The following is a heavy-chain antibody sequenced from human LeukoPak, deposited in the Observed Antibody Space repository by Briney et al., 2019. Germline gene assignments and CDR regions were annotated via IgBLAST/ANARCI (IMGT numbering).Heavy chain of an antibody. CDR2: ISAYNGNT. Sequence: ASVKVSCKASGYTFTSYGISWVRQAPGQGLEWMGWISAYNGNTNYAQKLQGRVTMTTDTSTSTAYMELRSLGSDDTAVYYCARSVNAWMATIQPFDYWGQGTLVTVSS. J-gene: IGHJ4*02. CDR3: ARSVNAWMATIQPFDY. D-gene: IGHD5-24*01. V-gene: IGHV1-18*01. CDR1: GYTFTSYG.